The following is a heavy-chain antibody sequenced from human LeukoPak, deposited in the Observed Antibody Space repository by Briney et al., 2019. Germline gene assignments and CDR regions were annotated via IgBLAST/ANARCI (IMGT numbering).Heavy chain of an antibody. CDR3: AKDWPYTHTWSQNWFDP. Sequence: GGSLRLSCAASGFTFRSYWMTWVRQAPGKGLEWVANIKEDGSEKKYVDSVKGRFTISRDNAKNSLFLQMNNLRAEDTAVYYCAKDWPYTHTWSQNWFDPWGQGTRVTVSS. CDR1: GFTFRSYW. J-gene: IGHJ5*02. D-gene: IGHD1-14*01. V-gene: IGHV3-7*01. CDR2: IKEDGSEK.